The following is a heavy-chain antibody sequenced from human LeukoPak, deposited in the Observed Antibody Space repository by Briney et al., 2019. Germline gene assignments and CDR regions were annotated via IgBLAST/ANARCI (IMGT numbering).Heavy chain of an antibody. D-gene: IGHD2-15*01. J-gene: IGHJ2*01. CDR2: IDPSGGST. V-gene: IGHV1-46*01. Sequence: ASVKVSCKASGYTFTSYYMHWVRQAPGQGLEWMGIIDPSGGSTSYAQKFQGRVTMTRDMSTSTVYMELSSLRSEDTAVYYCARGGLVVHRYFDLWGRGTLVTVPS. CDR3: ARGGLVVHRYFDL. CDR1: GYTFTSYY.